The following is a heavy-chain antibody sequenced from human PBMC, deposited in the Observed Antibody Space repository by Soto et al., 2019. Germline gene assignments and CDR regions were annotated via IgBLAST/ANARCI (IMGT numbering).Heavy chain of an antibody. Sequence: QVQLVQSGAEVRMPGASVKVSCKASGYTFSSYDIGWVRQATGQGLEWMGWMNPNSGNRGYAQKFQGRVTMTRDTYISTAYMELNSLTYEDTAVYYCTIAIRNQLFSDYWGQGTLVTVSS. V-gene: IGHV1-8*01. CDR2: MNPNSGNR. CDR3: TIAIRNQLFSDY. J-gene: IGHJ4*02. D-gene: IGHD3-10*02. CDR1: GYTFSSYD.